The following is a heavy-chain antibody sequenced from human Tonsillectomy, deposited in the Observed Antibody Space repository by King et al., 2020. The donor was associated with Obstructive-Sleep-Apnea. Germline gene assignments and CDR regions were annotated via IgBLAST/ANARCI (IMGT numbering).Heavy chain of an antibody. V-gene: IGHV4-31*03. J-gene: IGHJ5*02. CDR1: GGSISSGGYY. CDR3: ARDSSSSGDAGFDP. CDR2: IYYSGST. Sequence: QLQESGPGLVKPSQTLSLTCTVSGGSISSGGYYWCWIRQHPGKGLEWIGYIYYSGSTYYNSSLKSRVTISVDTSKNQFSLKLSSVTAADTAVYYCARDSSSSGDAGFDPWGQGTLVTVSS. D-gene: IGHD6-25*01.